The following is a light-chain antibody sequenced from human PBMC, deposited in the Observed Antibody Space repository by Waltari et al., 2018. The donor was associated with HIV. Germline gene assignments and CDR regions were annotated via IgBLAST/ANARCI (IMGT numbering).Light chain of an antibody. CDR2: AAS. Sequence: DIQMTQSPSSLSASLGDRVIITCRSSQTISTYVNWYQQKPGRAPNLMIYAASTLHDVVASRFSGSGSGTEFNLTINSLQVEYFAVYYCQQSNSGLTFGAGTKVDV. CDR1: QTISTY. J-gene: IGKJ3*01. CDR3: QQSNSGLT. V-gene: IGKV1-39*01.